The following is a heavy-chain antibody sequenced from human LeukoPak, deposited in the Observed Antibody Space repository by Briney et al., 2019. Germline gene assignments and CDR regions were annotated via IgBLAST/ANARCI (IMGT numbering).Heavy chain of an antibody. CDR2: ISYDGSNK. D-gene: IGHD2-15*01. CDR1: GFTFSSYA. J-gene: IGHJ6*02. V-gene: IGHV3-30-3*01. CDR3: ARDGGSGTDKYYYYYYGMDV. Sequence: GGSLRLSCAASGFTFSSYAMHWVRQAPGKGLEWVAVISYDGSNKYYADSVKGRFTISRDNAKNSLYLQMNSLRAEDTAVYYCARDGGSGTDKYYYYYYGMDVWGQGTTVTVSS.